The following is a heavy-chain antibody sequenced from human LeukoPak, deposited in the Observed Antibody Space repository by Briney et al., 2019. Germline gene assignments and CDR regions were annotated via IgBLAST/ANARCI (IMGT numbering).Heavy chain of an antibody. CDR2: IIGSGGST. D-gene: IGHD3-22*01. CDR3: AKDYYYDSSGYSGAFDI. V-gene: IGHV3-23*01. CDR1: EFTFSSYA. J-gene: IGHJ3*02. Sequence: GGSLGLSCAASEFTFSSYAMGWVRKAPGKGLDWVSAIIGSGGSTYYADSVKGRFTISRDNSKNTLYLQMNSLRAEDTAVYYCAKDYYYDSSGYSGAFDIWGQGTTVTVSS.